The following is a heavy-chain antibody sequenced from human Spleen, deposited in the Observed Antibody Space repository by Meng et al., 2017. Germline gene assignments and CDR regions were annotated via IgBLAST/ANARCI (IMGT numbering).Heavy chain of an antibody. CDR2: ISYDGSNN. Sequence: QVQLVESGGGVVQPGRSLRLSCAASGFIFRNYAMHWVRQAPGTGLEWVAVISYDGSNNNYADSVKGRFTISRDNSENTLYLQMNSLRAEDTAVYYCAREISTSQIGGVDPWGQGTLVTVSS. V-gene: IGHV3-30-3*01. J-gene: IGHJ5*02. CDR3: AREISTSQIGGVDP. CDR1: GFIFRNYA. D-gene: IGHD2-2*01.